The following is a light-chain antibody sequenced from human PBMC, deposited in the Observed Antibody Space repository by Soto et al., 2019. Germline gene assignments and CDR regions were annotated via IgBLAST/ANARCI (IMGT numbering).Light chain of an antibody. CDR3: SSYTSSSTLV. V-gene: IGLV2-14*01. CDR2: DVS. CDR1: SSDVGGYNY. Sequence: QTALTQPASVCGSPGQSITISCTGTSSDVGGYNYVSWYQQHPGKAPKLMIYDVSNRPSGVSNRFSGSKSGNTASLTISGLQAEDEADYYCSSYTSSSTLVFGTGTKLTV. J-gene: IGLJ1*01.